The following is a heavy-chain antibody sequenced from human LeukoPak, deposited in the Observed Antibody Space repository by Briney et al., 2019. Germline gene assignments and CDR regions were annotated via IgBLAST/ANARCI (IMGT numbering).Heavy chain of an antibody. CDR3: ARSQNYYGSGDY. J-gene: IGHJ4*02. Sequence: PGGSLRLSCAASGFTFSSYNMNWVRQAPGKGLEWVSSISSSSTYIYYADSVKGRFTISRDNAKNSLYLQMNSLRAEDTAVYYCARSQNYYGSGDYWSPGTLVTVSS. D-gene: IGHD3-10*01. V-gene: IGHV3-21*01. CDR1: GFTFSSYN. CDR2: ISSSSTYI.